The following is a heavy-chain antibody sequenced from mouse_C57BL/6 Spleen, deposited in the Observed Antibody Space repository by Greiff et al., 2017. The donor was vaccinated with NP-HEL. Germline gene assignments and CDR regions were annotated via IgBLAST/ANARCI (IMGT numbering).Heavy chain of an antibody. Sequence: VQLKQSGPELVKPGASVKISCKASGYSFTGYYMNWVKQSPEKSLEWIGEINPSTGGTTYNQKFKAKATLTVDKSSSTAYMQLKSLTSEDSAVYYCARSGVYYGYDEDAMDYWGQGTSVTVSS. CDR1: GYSFTGYY. V-gene: IGHV1-42*01. D-gene: IGHD2-2*01. J-gene: IGHJ4*01. CDR2: INPSTGGT. CDR3: ARSGVYYGYDEDAMDY.